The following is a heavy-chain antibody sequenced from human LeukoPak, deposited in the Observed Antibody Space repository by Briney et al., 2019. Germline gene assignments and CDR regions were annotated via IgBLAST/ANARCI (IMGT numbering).Heavy chain of an antibody. Sequence: PSETLSLTCAVYGGSFSGYYWSWIRQPPGKGLEWIGEINHSGSTNYNPSLKSRVTISVDTSKNQFSLKLSSVTAADTAVYYCARHVVRGVRWGPNWFDPWGQGTLVTVSS. J-gene: IGHJ5*02. CDR3: ARHVVRGVRWGPNWFDP. D-gene: IGHD3-10*01. CDR1: GGSFSGYY. CDR2: INHSGST. V-gene: IGHV4-34*01.